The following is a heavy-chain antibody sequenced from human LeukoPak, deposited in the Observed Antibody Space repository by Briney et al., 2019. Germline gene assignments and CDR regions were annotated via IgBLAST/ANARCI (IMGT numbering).Heavy chain of an antibody. D-gene: IGHD5-18*01. Sequence: SETLSLTCTVSGYSISSGYYWGWIRQPPGKGLEWIGSIYHSRSTYYNPSLKSRVTISVDTSKNHFSLKLSSVTAADTAVYYCAKSSYSIFDYWGQGTLVTVSS. J-gene: IGHJ4*02. CDR3: AKSSYSIFDY. CDR1: GYSISSGYY. CDR2: IYHSRST. V-gene: IGHV4-38-2*02.